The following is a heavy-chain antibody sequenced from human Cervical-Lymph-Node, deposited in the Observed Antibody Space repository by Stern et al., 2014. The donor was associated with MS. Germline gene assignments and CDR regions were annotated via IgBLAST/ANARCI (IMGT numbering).Heavy chain of an antibody. V-gene: IGHV4-59*08. CDR2: IYHSGDT. CDR1: DASISSFY. Sequence: VQLEESGPGLMKPSETLSLTCTVSDASISSFYWSWIRQSPGKGLEWIGYIYHSGDTKYNPSLQGRVPISEDTSKNQFPLPLSSVTAADTAMYYCARLTYYDSTGYFDPWGQGIQVTVSS. J-gene: IGHJ5*02. D-gene: IGHD3-22*01. CDR3: ARLTYYDSTGYFDP.